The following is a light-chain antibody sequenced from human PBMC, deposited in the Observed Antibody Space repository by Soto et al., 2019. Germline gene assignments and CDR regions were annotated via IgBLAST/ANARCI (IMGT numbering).Light chain of an antibody. V-gene: IGLV1-47*01. CDR3: QSYDSSLSGDV. J-gene: IGLJ1*01. Sequence: QAVVTQPPSASGTPGQRVTISCSGSSSNIGTYYVDWYQQLPGTAPKLLIHRNGQRPSGVPDRFSGSKSGTSASLAISGLRSEDEADYYCQSYDSSLSGDVFGTGTKVTVL. CDR2: RNG. CDR1: SSNIGTYY.